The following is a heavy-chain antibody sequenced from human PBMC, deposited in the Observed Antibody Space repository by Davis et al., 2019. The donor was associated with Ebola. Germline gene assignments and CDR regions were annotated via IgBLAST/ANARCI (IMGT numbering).Heavy chain of an antibody. D-gene: IGHD3-22*01. CDR1: GYRFISYY. Sequence: ASVKVSFKASGYRFISYYMHWVRQAPGQGLEWMGIINPITGGTSYAQNFQVRVNMTRDTSTSTVYMELSSLRSEDTAVYYCAREGGRYYDSSGYVFDIWGQGTMVKVSS. V-gene: IGHV1-46*01. CDR3: AREGGRYYDSSGYVFDI. CDR2: INPITGGT. J-gene: IGHJ3*02.